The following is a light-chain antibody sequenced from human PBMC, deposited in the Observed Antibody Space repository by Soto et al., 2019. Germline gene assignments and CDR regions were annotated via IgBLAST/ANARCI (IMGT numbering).Light chain of an antibody. CDR1: GSDIGAYNY. CDR3: SSFTTSYFYV. J-gene: IGLJ1*01. Sequence: QSALGQPSSLSVSPGQSITISFTGSGSDIGAYNYVSWYQQHPGKAPKLLIHGVTRRPSGVSSRFSASKSAYTASLTISGLQAENEANYYCSSFTTSYFYVFGPGTKVTVL. CDR2: GVT. V-gene: IGLV2-14*01.